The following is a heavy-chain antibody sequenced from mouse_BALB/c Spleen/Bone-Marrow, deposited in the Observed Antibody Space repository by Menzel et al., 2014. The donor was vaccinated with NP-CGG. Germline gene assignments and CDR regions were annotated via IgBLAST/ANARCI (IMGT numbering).Heavy chain of an antibody. D-gene: IGHD4-1*01. CDR1: GFNIKDTF. J-gene: IGHJ2*01. CDR2: IDPPSGNI. Sequence: VQLQQPGTDLVKPGASVKLSCTASGFNIKDTFMHWVKQRPEQGLDWIGRIDPPSGNIQYDPKFQGRAAITADTSSNTAYLQLSSLTSEDTAVYYCASLTGTFDYWGQGTPLTVSS. CDR3: ASLTGTFDY. V-gene: IGHV14-3*02.